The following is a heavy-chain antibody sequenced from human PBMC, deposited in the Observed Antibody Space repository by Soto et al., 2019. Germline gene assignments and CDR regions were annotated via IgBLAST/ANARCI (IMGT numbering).Heavy chain of an antibody. Sequence: ASVKVSCKASGYTFTSYDINWVRQATGQGLEWMGWMNPNSGNTGYAQKFQGRVTMTRNTSISTAYMELSSLRSEDTAVYYCARGQSRGGNKNYYYYMDVWGKGTTVTVSS. D-gene: IGHD2-15*01. J-gene: IGHJ6*03. CDR3: ARGQSRGGNKNYYYYMDV. V-gene: IGHV1-8*01. CDR1: GYTFTSYD. CDR2: MNPNSGNT.